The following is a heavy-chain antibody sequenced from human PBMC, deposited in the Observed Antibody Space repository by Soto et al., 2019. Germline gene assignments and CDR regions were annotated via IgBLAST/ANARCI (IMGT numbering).Heavy chain of an antibody. CDR2: ISGSGGSS. CDR1: GFIYSIYA. V-gene: IGHV3-23*01. J-gene: IGHJ4*02. D-gene: IGHD3-9*01. Sequence: EVQLLESGGGLVQPGGSLRLSCAASGFIYSIYAMNWVRQAPGRGLEWVSAISGSGGSSYYADSVKGRFTVSRDNSWNTVSLQMNSLRAEDTAVYYCARGDDILTGPILEYWGQGTLVTVSS. CDR3: ARGDDILTGPILEY.